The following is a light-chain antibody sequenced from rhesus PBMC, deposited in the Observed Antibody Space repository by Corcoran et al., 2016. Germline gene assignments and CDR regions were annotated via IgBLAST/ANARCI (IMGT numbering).Light chain of an antibody. J-gene: IGKJ4*01. CDR2: LGS. CDR3: LQDIQLPLT. V-gene: IGKV2-91*01. Sequence: DIVMTQTPLSLPVTPGEPASISCRSSQSLLHSNGYTYLFWYLQKPGQSLQLLIYLGSNRASGVPDRFSGSGSGTDFTLQVSRVEAEDVGVYYCLQDIQLPLTFGGGTKVEIK. CDR1: QSLLHSNGYTY.